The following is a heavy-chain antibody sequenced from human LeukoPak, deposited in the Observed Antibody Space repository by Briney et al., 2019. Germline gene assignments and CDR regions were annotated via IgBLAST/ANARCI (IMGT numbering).Heavy chain of an antibody. CDR3: ARGGGSYLYN. Sequence: ASVKVSCKASGGTFISYSISWVRQAPGQGVEWMGGIIPILGIANYAQKFQGRVTITADKYTSTAYMELRSLRSEDTAVYYCARGGGSYLYNWGQGTLVTVSS. CDR1: GGTFISYS. V-gene: IGHV1-69*10. D-gene: IGHD1-26*01. J-gene: IGHJ4*02. CDR2: IIPILGIA.